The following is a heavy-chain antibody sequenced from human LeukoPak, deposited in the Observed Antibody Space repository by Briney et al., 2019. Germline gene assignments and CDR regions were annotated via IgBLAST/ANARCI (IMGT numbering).Heavy chain of an antibody. D-gene: IGHD2-2*01. CDR3: AVYCSSTSCYPYYFDY. CDR1: GGSISNYY. V-gene: IGHV4-59*08. J-gene: IGHJ4*02. CDR2: IYYSGST. Sequence: SETLSLTCSVSGGSISNYYWSWIRQPPGKGLEWIGYIYYSGSTNYNPSLKSRVTISVDTSKNQFSPKLGSVTAADTAVYYCAVYCSSTSCYPYYFDYWGQGTLVTVSS.